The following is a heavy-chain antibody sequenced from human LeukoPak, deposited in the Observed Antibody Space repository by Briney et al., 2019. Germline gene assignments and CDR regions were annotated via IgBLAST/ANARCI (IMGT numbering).Heavy chain of an antibody. CDR1: GGSISSYY. CDR2: IYYSGST. D-gene: IGHD3-16*01. CDR3: ARERDLGGNDHFDY. V-gene: IGHV4-59*01. Sequence: SETLSLTCTVSGGSISSYYWSWIRQPPGKGLEWIGYIYYSGSTNYNPSLKSRVTISVDTSKNQFSLKLSSVTAADTAVYYCARERDLGGNDHFDYWGQGTLVTVSS. J-gene: IGHJ4*02.